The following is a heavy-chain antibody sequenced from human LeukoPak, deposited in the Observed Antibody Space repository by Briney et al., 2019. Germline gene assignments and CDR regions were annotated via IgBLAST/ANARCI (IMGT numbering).Heavy chain of an antibody. D-gene: IGHD5-24*01. CDR2: IYPGDSQT. Sequence: KHGESLKISCKGSGYSFTSYWIGWVRQMPGKGLEWMGIIYPGDSQTRYSPSFQGHVTISTDKSINTAYLQWSSLKASDTAMYYCVRSVEMARIRAFDIWGQGTMVTVSS. V-gene: IGHV5-51*01. CDR3: VRSVEMARIRAFDI. J-gene: IGHJ3*02. CDR1: GYSFTSYW.